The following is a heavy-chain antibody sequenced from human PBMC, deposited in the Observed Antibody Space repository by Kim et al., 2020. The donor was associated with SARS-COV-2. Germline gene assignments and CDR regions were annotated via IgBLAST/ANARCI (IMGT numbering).Heavy chain of an antibody. J-gene: IGHJ4*02. CDR2: NTNTGNP. CDR3: ARGDY. Sequence: NTNTGNPTYAQGLTGRFVFSLDTSVSTAYLQISSLKAEDTAVYYCARGDYWGQGTLVTVSS. V-gene: IGHV7-4-1*02.